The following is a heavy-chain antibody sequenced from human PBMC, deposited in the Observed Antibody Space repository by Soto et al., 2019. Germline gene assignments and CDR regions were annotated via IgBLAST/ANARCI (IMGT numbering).Heavy chain of an antibody. J-gene: IGHJ4*02. V-gene: IGHV4-38-2*01. CDR3: GHPKTDTEVTPAPPLFDS. CDR2: LSHSGRT. Sequence: KPSETLSLTCAVSGFSISSDSYWGWMRQSPGKGLEWIGTLSHSGRTFYNPSLKSRVTISADTTKNQFSLSLTSVTAADTAVYYCGHPKTDTEVTPAPPLFDSWGQGTLVTVSS. CDR1: GFSISSDSY. D-gene: IGHD2-2*01.